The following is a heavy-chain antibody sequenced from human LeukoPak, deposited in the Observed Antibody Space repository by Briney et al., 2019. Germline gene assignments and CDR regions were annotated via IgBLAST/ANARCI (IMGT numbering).Heavy chain of an antibody. Sequence: GGSLRLSCAASGFTFSSYSMNWVRQAPGKGLEWVSSISSSSSYIYYADSVEGRFTISRDNAKNSLYLQMNSLRAEDTAVYYCARAPLAAAGPFDYWGQGTLVTVSS. CDR2: ISSSSSYI. V-gene: IGHV3-21*01. CDR1: GFTFSSYS. J-gene: IGHJ4*02. CDR3: ARAPLAAAGPFDY. D-gene: IGHD6-13*01.